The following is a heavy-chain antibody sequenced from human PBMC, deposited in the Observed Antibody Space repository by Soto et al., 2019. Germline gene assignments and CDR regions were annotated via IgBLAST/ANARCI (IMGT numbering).Heavy chain of an antibody. V-gene: IGHV3-66*01. CDR1: GFTVSSNY. CDR3: MIGYCSSTSCREDYYYYMDV. CDR2: IYSGGST. D-gene: IGHD2-2*01. J-gene: IGHJ6*03. Sequence: GGSLRLSCAASGFTVSSNYMSWVRQAPGKGLEWVSVIYSGGSTYYADSVKGRFTISRDNSKNTLYLQMNSLRAEDTAVYYCMIGYCSSTSCREDYYYYMDVWGKGTTVTVSS.